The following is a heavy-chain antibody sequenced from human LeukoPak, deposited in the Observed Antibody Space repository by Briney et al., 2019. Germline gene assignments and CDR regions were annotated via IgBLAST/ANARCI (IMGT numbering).Heavy chain of an antibody. D-gene: IGHD6-13*01. V-gene: IGHV4-30-4*07. CDR3: ARVVAAAGNNWFDP. CDR1: GDSISSGGYS. J-gene: IGHJ5*02. Sequence: SETLSLSCVVSGDSISSGGYSWSWIRQTPGKGLEWIAYIHDSGSTYNNPSLKSRLSISIDTSKNQFSLKLNSVSAADTAVYYCARVVAAAGNNWFDPWGQGTLVTVSS. CDR2: IHDSGST.